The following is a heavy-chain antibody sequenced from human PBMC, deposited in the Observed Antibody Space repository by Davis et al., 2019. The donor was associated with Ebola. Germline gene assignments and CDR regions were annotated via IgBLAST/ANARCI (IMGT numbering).Heavy chain of an antibody. Sequence: GESLKISCAASGFTFSSYSMNWVRQAPGKGLEWVSSISSSSSYIYYADSVKGRFTISRDNAKNSLYLQMNSLRAEDTAVYYCARDCRVRGVIALYYYYGMDVWGQGTTVTVSS. D-gene: IGHD3-10*01. CDR3: ARDCRVRGVIALYYYYGMDV. J-gene: IGHJ6*02. V-gene: IGHV3-21*01. CDR1: GFTFSSYS. CDR2: ISSSSSYI.